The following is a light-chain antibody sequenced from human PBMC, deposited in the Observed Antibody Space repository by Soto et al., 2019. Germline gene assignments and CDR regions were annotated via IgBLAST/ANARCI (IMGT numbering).Light chain of an antibody. CDR3: QQYNNWPPDRT. Sequence: EIVMTQSPATLSVSPGERATLSCRARQSFGSNLAWYQQKPGQAPRLLIYGASTRATRIPARFSGSGSGTEFPRPITSLQSEDFGIYLCQQYNNWPPDRTFGQGTKVEIK. J-gene: IGKJ1*01. V-gene: IGKV3-15*01. CDR2: GAS. CDR1: QSFGSN.